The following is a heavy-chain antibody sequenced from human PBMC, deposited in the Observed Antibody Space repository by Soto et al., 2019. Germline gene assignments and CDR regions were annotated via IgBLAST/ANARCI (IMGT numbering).Heavy chain of an antibody. D-gene: IGHD6-13*01. CDR3: ARVDSSTWYPDY. CDR2: IYYSGST. Sequence: QVQLQESGPGLVKPSLTLSLTCTVSGGSISSDDYYWNWIRQRPGEGLEWIGYIYYSGSTSYNPSLKSRISISVATSKNQFSLKLSSVTAADTAVYYCARVDSSTWYPDYWGQGTLVTVSS. CDR1: GGSISSDDYY. V-gene: IGHV4-31*03. J-gene: IGHJ4*02.